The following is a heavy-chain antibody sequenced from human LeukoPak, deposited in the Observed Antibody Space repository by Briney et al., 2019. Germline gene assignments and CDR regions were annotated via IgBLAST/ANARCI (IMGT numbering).Heavy chain of an antibody. J-gene: IGHJ6*03. D-gene: IGHD1-1*01. CDR1: GGTFSSYA. Sequence: ASVKVSCKASGGTFSSYAISWVRQAPGQGLEWMGGIIPIFGTANYAQKFQGRVTITTDESTSTAYMELSSLRSEDTAVYYCARHTKPSLRTDMDVWGSGTTVTVSS. CDR3: ARHTKPSLRTDMDV. CDR2: IIPIFGTA. V-gene: IGHV1-69*05.